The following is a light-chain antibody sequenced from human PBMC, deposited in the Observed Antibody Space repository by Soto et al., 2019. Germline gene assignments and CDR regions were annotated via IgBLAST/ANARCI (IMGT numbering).Light chain of an antibody. CDR2: DGT. J-gene: IGKJ4*01. V-gene: IGKV3-20*01. Sequence: EIVLTQSPGTLSLSPGERATLSCRASQSVDNNYLAWFQQKPGQAPRLLIDDGTRRATGIPDRFSGSGSGTDFTLTISRLEPEDFAVYYCQQCARSPLTFGGGTKLEIK. CDR3: QQCARSPLT. CDR1: QSVDNNY.